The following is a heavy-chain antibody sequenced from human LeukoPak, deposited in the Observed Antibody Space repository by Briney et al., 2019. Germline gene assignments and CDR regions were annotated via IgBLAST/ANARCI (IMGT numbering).Heavy chain of an antibody. CDR1: GYTFTGYY. J-gene: IGHJ4*02. D-gene: IGHD5-24*01. CDR3: ARDRDGYYGGDY. V-gene: IGHV1-2*02. CDR2: INPNSGGT. Sequence: ASVKVSCKASGYTFTGYYMHWVRQAPGQGLEWMGWINPNSGGTNYAQKFQGRVTMTRDTSISTAYMELSRLRSDDTAVYYCARDRDGYYGGDYWGQGTLVTVSS.